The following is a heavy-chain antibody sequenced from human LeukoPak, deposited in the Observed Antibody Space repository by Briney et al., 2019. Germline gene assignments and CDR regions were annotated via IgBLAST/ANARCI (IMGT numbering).Heavy chain of an antibody. D-gene: IGHD1-14*01. J-gene: IGHJ4*02. CDR2: IYYSGST. V-gene: IGHV4-39*07. CDR3: ARDKHRGESPIPEHV. Sequence: PSETLSLTCTVSGGSISSSSYYWGWIRQPPGKGLEWLGSIYYSGSTYYNPSLKSRVTISVDTSKNQFSLKLSSVTAADTAVYYCARDKHRGESPIPEHVWGQGTLVPVSS. CDR1: GGSISSSSYY.